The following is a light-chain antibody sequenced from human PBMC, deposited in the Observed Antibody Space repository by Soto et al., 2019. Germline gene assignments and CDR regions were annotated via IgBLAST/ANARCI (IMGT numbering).Light chain of an antibody. CDR2: DAS. J-gene: IGKJ5*01. V-gene: IGKV3-11*01. Sequence: EIVMTQSPATLSVSPAATATLSCRASQSVSSYLAWYQQKPGQAPRLLIYDASNRATGIPARFSGSGSGTDFTLTISSLEPEDFAVYYCQQRSNWPGTFGQGTRLEIK. CDR3: QQRSNWPGT. CDR1: QSVSSY.